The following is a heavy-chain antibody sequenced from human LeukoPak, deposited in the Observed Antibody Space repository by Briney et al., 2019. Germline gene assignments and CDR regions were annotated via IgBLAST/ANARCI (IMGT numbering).Heavy chain of an antibody. CDR2: ISSGGSDI. CDR1: GFIFSSYE. D-gene: IGHD6-6*01. V-gene: IGHV3-48*03. J-gene: IGHJ4*02. Sequence: GGSLRLSCAASGFIFSSYEMNWVRQAPGKGLEWISCISSGGSDIYYADFVKGRFTISRDNAKNSLYLQMNSLRAEDTALYYCARDTLKYSSSADYWGQGTLVTVSS. CDR3: ARDTLKYSSSADY.